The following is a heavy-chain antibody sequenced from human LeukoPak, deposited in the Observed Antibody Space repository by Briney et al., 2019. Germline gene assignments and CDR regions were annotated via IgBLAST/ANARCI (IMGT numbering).Heavy chain of an antibody. Sequence: GGSLRLSCAASGFTFSSYGMHWVRQAPGKGLEWVAVISYDGSNKYYADSVKGRFTISRGNSKNTLYLQMNSLRAEDTAVYYCAKDLHDYGAPYYYGMDVWGQGTTVTVSS. D-gene: IGHD4-17*01. CDR3: AKDLHDYGAPYYYGMDV. CDR2: ISYDGSNK. CDR1: GFTFSSYG. J-gene: IGHJ6*02. V-gene: IGHV3-30*18.